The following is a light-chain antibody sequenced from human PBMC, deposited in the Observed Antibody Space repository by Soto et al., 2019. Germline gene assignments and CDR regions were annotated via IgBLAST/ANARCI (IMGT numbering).Light chain of an antibody. CDR2: AAS. J-gene: IGKJ1*01. CDR3: QKDNSATWT. Sequence: DIQMTQSPSSLSASVGDRVTITCRASQGISNYLAWYQQKPAKVPKLLIYAASTLQSGVPSRFSGSGSRTDFTLPISSRXPXDVATYYCQKDNSATWTFGPGTKVEIK. CDR1: QGISNY. V-gene: IGKV1-27*01.